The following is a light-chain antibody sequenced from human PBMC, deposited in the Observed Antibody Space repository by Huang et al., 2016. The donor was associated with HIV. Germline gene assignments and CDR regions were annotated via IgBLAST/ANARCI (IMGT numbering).Light chain of an antibody. CDR1: QNITKS. CDR3: QQSFSVPRT. Sequence: DIQMTQSPPSLSASVGDRVTFTCRADQNITKSVNWYQQKPGKAPKLLIDTVSTLESGVPSRFSGSGSGSRFTLNIGNLQPEDFATYYCQQSFSVPRTFG. CDR2: TVS. J-gene: IGKJ1*01. V-gene: IGKV1-39*01.